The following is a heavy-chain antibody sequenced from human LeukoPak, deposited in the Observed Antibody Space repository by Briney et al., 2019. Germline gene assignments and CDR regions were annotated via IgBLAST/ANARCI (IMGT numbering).Heavy chain of an antibody. CDR1: GYSIRRAYY. Sequence: PSETLSLTCTVSGYSIRRAYYWGWIRQPPGRGLEWIGSIYHSGSTYYNPSLKSRVTISVDTSKNQFSLKLNSVTAADTAVYYCAKNDDEDAFDIWGQGTMVAVSS. CDR3: AKNDDEDAFDI. V-gene: IGHV4-38-2*02. D-gene: IGHD3-16*01. J-gene: IGHJ3*02. CDR2: IYHSGST.